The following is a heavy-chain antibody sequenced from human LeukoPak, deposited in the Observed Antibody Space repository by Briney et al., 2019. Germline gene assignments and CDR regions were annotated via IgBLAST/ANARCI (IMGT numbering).Heavy chain of an antibody. CDR2: INSDGSST. CDR1: GFTFSSYW. V-gene: IGHV3-74*01. CDR3: ARTGYCSSTSCYNWFDP. D-gene: IGHD2-2*01. Sequence: GGSLRLSCAASGFTFSSYWMHWVRQAPGKGLVWVSRINSDGSSTSYADSVKGRFTISRDNAKNTLYLQMNSLRAEDTAVYYCARTGYCSSTSCYNWFDPWGQGTPVTVSS. J-gene: IGHJ5*02.